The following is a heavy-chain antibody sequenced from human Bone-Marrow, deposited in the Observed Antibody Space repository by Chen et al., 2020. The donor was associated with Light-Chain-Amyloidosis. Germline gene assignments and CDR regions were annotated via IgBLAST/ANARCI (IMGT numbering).Heavy chain of an antibody. Sequence: EVQLLESGGGLVQPGGSLRLSCAASGFTFSPYAMSWVRQAPGKGLEWVSAITGRGGSTYYADSVKGRFTISRDNSKNTLSLLMNSLRAEDTAVYYCARAPGNTTGAPVYFDYWGQGTLVTVAS. J-gene: IGHJ4*02. CDR2: ITGRGGST. D-gene: IGHD1-1*01. V-gene: IGHV3-23*01. CDR1: GFTFSPYA. CDR3: ARAPGNTTGAPVYFDY.